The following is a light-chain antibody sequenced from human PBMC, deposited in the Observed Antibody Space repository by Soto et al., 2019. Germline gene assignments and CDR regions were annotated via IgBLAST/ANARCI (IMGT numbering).Light chain of an antibody. CDR1: SNDIGGNNY. Sequence: QSALTQPASVSGSPGQSITISCTGTSNDIGGNNYVSWYQHHPGKAPKILIYEAANRPSGISHRFSGSKSGNTASLTISGHHAEDEDDYCCTSKTSASTLVFGGGTKVTVL. J-gene: IGLJ2*01. V-gene: IGLV2-14*01. CDR3: TSKTSASTLV. CDR2: EAA.